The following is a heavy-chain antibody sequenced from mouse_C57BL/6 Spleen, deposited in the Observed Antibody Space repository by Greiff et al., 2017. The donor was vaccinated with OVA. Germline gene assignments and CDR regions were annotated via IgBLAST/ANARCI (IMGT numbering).Heavy chain of an antibody. CDR2: IYPGDGDT. CDR1: GYAFSSYW. CDR3: ARGKFITTVGEEYYFDY. Sequence: VNVVESGAELVKPGASVKISCKASGYAFSSYWMNWVKQRPGKGLEWIGQIYPGDGDTNYNGKFKGKATLTADKSSSTAYMQLSSLTSEDSAVYYCARGKFITTVGEEYYFDYWGQGTTLTVSS. V-gene: IGHV1-80*01. D-gene: IGHD1-1*01. J-gene: IGHJ2*01.